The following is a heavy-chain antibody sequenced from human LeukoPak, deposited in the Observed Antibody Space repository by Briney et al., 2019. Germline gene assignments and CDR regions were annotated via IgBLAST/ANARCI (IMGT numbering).Heavy chain of an antibody. J-gene: IGHJ4*02. Sequence: GASVKVSCKAPGYTFTGYYVHWVRQAPGQGLEWMGWIDPNSGDTNYAQKFQDWVIMTRDTSITTAYMELTRLRSDDTAMYYCARDSPFGMVTIALDYWGQGTLVTVSS. V-gene: IGHV1-2*04. CDR1: GYTFTGYY. CDR3: ARDSPFGMVTIALDY. CDR2: IDPNSGDT. D-gene: IGHD3-3*01.